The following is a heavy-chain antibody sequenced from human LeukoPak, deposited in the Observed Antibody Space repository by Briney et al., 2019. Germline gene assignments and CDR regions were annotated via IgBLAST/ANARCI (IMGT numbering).Heavy chain of an antibody. Sequence: PGGSLRLSCAASGFTFSSKWMSWVRQAPGKGLEWVASIKQDGSEKYYVDSVKGRFTISRDNSKNTLFLQMNSLRAEDTAVYYCAELGITMIGGVWGKGTTVTISS. J-gene: IGHJ6*04. CDR1: GFTFSSKW. V-gene: IGHV3-7*01. CDR3: AELGITMIGGV. D-gene: IGHD3-10*02. CDR2: IKQDGSEK.